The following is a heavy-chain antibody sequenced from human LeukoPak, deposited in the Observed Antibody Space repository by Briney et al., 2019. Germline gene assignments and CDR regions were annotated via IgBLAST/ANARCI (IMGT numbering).Heavy chain of an antibody. D-gene: IGHD1-26*01. J-gene: IGHJ4*02. CDR1: GGSISSYY. CDR3: ARDREWELRYFDY. Sequence: SETLSLTCSVSGGSISSYYWSWIRQPAGKGLEWIGRIYTSGSTNYNPSLKSRVTMSADTSKNQFSLKLSSVTAAASAVYFCARDREWELRYFDYWGQGTLVTVSS. V-gene: IGHV4-4*07. CDR2: IYTSGST.